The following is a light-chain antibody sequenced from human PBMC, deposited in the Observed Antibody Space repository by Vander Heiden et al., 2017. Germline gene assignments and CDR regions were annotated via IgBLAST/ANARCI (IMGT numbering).Light chain of an antibody. CDR3: QQSYSTPFT. V-gene: IGKV1-39*01. Sequence: DIQMTQSPSSLSASVGDRVTITCRASQSISSYLNWYQQKPGKAPKLLIYAASSWQSGVPSRFSGDGWGTDFTLTISSLQPEDFATYYCQQSYSTPFTFGPGTKVDIK. J-gene: IGKJ3*01. CDR2: AAS. CDR1: QSISSY.